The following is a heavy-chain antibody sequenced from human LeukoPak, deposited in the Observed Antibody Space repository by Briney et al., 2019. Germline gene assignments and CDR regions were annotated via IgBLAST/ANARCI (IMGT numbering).Heavy chain of an antibody. D-gene: IGHD3-22*01. CDR3: ARSDAYYYDSSGYPRFDY. Sequence: AASVKVSCTASGYTFTDYAITWVRQAPGQGLEWMGGIIPIFGTANYAQKFQGRVTITADESTSTAYMELSSLRSEDTAVYYCARSDAYYYDSSGYPRFDYWGQGTLVTVSS. CDR2: IIPIFGTA. V-gene: IGHV1-69*13. J-gene: IGHJ4*02. CDR1: GYTFTDYA.